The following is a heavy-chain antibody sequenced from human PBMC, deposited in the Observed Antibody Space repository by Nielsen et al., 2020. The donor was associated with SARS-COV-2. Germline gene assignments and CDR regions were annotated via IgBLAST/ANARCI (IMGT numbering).Heavy chain of an antibody. CDR3: ARERVSGILEY. D-gene: IGHD6-19*01. Sequence: SETLSLTCTVSGGSISTYHWNWIRQSPGKGLEWIGDTYNPGSTDYNPSLKSRVTLSVDKSKNQVSLTLNSVTAADTAVYYCARERVSGILEYWGQGSLVTVSS. J-gene: IGHJ4*02. V-gene: IGHV4-59*12. CDR2: TYNPGST. CDR1: GGSISTYH.